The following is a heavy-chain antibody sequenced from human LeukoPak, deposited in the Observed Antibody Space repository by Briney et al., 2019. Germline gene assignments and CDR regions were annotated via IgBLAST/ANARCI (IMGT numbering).Heavy chain of an antibody. CDR1: GGSISSSSYH. J-gene: IGHJ4*02. CDR2: IYYSGST. CDR3: ARVEWELPYYFDY. V-gene: IGHV4-39*01. Sequence: PSETLSLTCTVSGGSISSSSYHWGWIRQPPGKGLEWIGSIYYSGSTYYNPSLKSRVTISVDTSKNQFSLKLSSVTAADTAVYYCARVEWELPYYFDYWGQGTLVTVSS. D-gene: IGHD1-26*01.